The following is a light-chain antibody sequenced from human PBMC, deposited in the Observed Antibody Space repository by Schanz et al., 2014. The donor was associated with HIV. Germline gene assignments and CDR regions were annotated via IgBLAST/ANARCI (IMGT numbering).Light chain of an antibody. CDR2: GAS. CDR3: QLYGTPPWT. V-gene: IGKV3-20*01. CDR1: QSVSSGL. J-gene: IGKJ1*01. Sequence: EIVMTQSPATLSVSPGERATLSCRASQSVSSGLLAWFQRRPGQAPRLLIYGASSRATDIPDRFSGSGSGTDFTLTISRVEPEDYAVYYCQLYGTPPWTFGQGTRVEVK.